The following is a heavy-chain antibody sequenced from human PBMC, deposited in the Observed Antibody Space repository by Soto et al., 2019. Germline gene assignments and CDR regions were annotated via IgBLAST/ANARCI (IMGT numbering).Heavy chain of an antibody. CDR1: GFTFSNAW. CDR3: TTPLNDYVWGTRRDY. D-gene: IGHD3-16*01. CDR2: IKSKTDGGTT. J-gene: IGHJ4*02. V-gene: IGHV3-15*01. Sequence: EVQLVESGGGLVKPGGSLRLSCAASGFTFSNAWMSWVRQAPGKGLEWVGRIKSKTDGGTTDYAAPVKGRFTISRDDSKNTLYLQMNSLKTEDTAVYYCTTPLNDYVWGTRRDYWGQGTLVTVSS.